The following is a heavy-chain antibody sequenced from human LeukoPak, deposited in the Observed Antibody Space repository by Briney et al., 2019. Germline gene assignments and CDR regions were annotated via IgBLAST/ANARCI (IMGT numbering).Heavy chain of an antibody. CDR2: ISGSGGST. V-gene: IGHV3-23*01. CDR3: AKIEWELPYFDY. Sequence: GGSLRLSCAASGFTFSSYGMSWVRQAPGKGLEWVSAISGSGGSTYYADSVKGRFTISRDNSKNTLYLQMNSLRAEDTAVYYCAKIEWELPYFDYWGQGTLVTVSS. J-gene: IGHJ4*02. CDR1: GFTFSSYG. D-gene: IGHD1-26*01.